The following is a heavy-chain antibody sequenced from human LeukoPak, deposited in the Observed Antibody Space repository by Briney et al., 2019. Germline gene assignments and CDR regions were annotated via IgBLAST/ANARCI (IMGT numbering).Heavy chain of an antibody. CDR1: GFTFSDYY. CDR3: ARDLYRYGSGSYPRPRTSRYYGMDV. CDR2: ISSSGSTI. J-gene: IGHJ6*02. Sequence: GGSLRLSCAASGFTFSDYYLSWIRQAPGKGLEWVSYISSSGSTIYYADSVKGRFTISRDNAKNSLYLQMNSLRAEDTAVYYCARDLYRYGSGSYPRPRTSRYYGMDVWGQGTTVTVSS. D-gene: IGHD3-10*01. V-gene: IGHV3-11*01.